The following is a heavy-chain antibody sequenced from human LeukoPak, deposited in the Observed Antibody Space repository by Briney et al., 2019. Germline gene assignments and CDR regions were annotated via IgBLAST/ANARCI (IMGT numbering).Heavy chain of an antibody. Sequence: SETLSLTCAVSGGSISSSNWWSWVRQPPGKGLEWFGEIYNSGSTNYNPSLKSRVTISVDKSKNQFSLKLSSVTAADTAVYYCARDPGYCSGGSCYSGGWFDPWGQGTLVTVSS. CDR3: ARDPGYCSGGSCYSGGWFDP. J-gene: IGHJ5*02. CDR1: GGSISSSNW. D-gene: IGHD2-15*01. CDR2: IYNSGST. V-gene: IGHV4-4*02.